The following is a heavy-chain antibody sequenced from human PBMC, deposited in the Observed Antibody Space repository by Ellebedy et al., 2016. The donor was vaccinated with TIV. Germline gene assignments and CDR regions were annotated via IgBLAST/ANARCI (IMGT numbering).Heavy chain of an antibody. Sequence: GESLKISCTVSGVTFSNYWLSWVRQAPGKGLEWVATIKPDGTEKDYVDSLKGRFTISRDNVRNSLNLQMNSLRVEDTAIYYCARDLWQLHFDYYFDYWGQGTLVTVSS. CDR2: IKPDGTEK. V-gene: IGHV3-7*01. CDR3: ARDLWQLHFDYYFDY. J-gene: IGHJ4*02. D-gene: IGHD3-9*01. CDR1: GVTFSNYW.